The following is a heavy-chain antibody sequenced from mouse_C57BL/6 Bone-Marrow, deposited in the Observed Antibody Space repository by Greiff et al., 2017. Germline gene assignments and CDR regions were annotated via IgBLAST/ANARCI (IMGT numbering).Heavy chain of an antibody. CDR1: GYTFTSYG. V-gene: IGHV1-81*01. CDR3: ARARGYGYAWFAY. J-gene: IGHJ3*01. Sequence: QVQLQQSGAELARPGASVKLSCKASGYTFTSYGISWVKQRTGQGLEWIGEIYPRSGNTYYNEKFKGKATLTADKSSSTAYMELCSLTSEDSAVYFCARARGYGYAWFAYWGQGTLVTVSA. D-gene: IGHD2-2*01. CDR2: IYPRSGNT.